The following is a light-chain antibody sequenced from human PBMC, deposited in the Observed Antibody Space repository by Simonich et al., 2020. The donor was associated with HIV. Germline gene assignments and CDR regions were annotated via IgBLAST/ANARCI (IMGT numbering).Light chain of an antibody. CDR3: QQYYSTPYT. J-gene: IGKJ2*01. V-gene: IGKV4-1*01. Sequence: DIVMTQSPDSLAVSLGVRATINCKSSQSVLYSSNNQNYLAWYQQKPRQPPKLLIYWASPRESGVPNRYSGSGSGTDFTLTISSRQAEDVAVYYCQQYYSTPYTFGQGTKLEIK. CDR1: QSVLYSSNNQNY. CDR2: WAS.